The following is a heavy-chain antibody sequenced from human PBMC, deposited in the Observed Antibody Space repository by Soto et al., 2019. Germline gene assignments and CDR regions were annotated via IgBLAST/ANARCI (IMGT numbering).Heavy chain of an antibody. CDR1: GGSISSYY. J-gene: IGHJ6*03. CDR2: IYYSGST. CDR3: ARGSIVVVPAAHDIYYYYDMDV. D-gene: IGHD2-2*01. V-gene: IGHV4-59*01. Sequence: SETLSLTCTVSGGSISSYYWSWIRQPPGKGLEWIGYIYYSGSTNYNPSLKSRVTISVDTSKNQFSLKLSSVTAADTAVYYCARGSIVVVPAAHDIYYYYDMDVWGKGTTVTVSS.